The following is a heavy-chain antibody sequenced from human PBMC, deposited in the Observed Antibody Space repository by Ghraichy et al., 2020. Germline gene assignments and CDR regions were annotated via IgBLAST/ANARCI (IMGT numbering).Heavy chain of an antibody. CDR2: ISGRGTSS. V-gene: IGHV3-23*01. J-gene: IGHJ4*02. CDR3: ARTSETGNFDY. D-gene: IGHD1-14*01. Sequence: GGSLRLSCAVSGFTFSNYAMHWVRQAPGKGLEWVSAISGRGTSSYYPDSVKGRFTISRDNSKNTLYLQMNSLRAEDTAIYYCARTSETGNFDYWGQGTLVTVSS. CDR1: GFTFSNYA.